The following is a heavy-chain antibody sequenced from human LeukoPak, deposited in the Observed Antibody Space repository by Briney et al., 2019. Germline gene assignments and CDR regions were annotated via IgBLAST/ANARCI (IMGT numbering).Heavy chain of an antibody. J-gene: IGHJ5*02. V-gene: IGHV3-74*01. Sequence: GGSLRLSCAASGFTFSSYWMHWVRQAPGKGLVWVSRINSDGSSTSYADSVKGRFTISRDNAKNTLYLQMNSLRAEDTAVYYCARDRVLAGSYNWFDPWGQGTLVTVS. D-gene: IGHD3-10*01. CDR2: INSDGSST. CDR3: ARDRVLAGSYNWFDP. CDR1: GFTFSSYW.